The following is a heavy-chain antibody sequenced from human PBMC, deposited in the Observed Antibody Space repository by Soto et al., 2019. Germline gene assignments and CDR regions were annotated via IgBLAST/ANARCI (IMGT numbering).Heavy chain of an antibody. Sequence: GASVKVSCKASGGTFSSYAISLVRQAPGQGLEWMGGIIPIFGTANYAQKFQGRVTITADESTSTAYMELSSLRSEDTAVYYCARVKRYYDSSGYRLPDLWGQGTLVTVSS. CDR2: IIPIFGTA. V-gene: IGHV1-69*13. CDR1: GGTFSSYA. D-gene: IGHD3-22*01. J-gene: IGHJ5*02. CDR3: ARVKRYYDSSGYRLPDL.